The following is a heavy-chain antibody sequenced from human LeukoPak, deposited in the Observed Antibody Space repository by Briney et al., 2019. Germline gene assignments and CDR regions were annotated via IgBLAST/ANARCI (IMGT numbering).Heavy chain of an antibody. J-gene: IGHJ3*02. D-gene: IGHD3-10*01. CDR2: ISGSGGST. V-gene: IGHV3-23*01. Sequence: GGSLRLSCAASGFTFRNYATSWVRQAPGKGLEWVSGISGSGGSTYYADSVKGRFTISRDNAKNSLYLHMDSLTAEDTAIYYCARDWVAGVPFDAFDIWGQGTMVSVSS. CDR3: ARDWVAGVPFDAFDI. CDR1: GFTFRNYA.